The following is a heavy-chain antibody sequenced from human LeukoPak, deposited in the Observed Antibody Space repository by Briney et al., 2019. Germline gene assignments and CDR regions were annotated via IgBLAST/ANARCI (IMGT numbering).Heavy chain of an antibody. V-gene: IGHV3-21*01. J-gene: IGHJ4*02. CDR2: ISSSSSYI. CDR3: ARGDYGDYIL. D-gene: IGHD4-17*01. Sequence: PGGSLRLSCAASGFTFSSYAMSWVRQAPGKGLEWVSSISSSSSYIYYADSVKGRFTISRDNAKNSLYLQMNSLRAEDTAVYYCARGDYGDYILWGQGTLVTVSS. CDR1: GFTFSSYA.